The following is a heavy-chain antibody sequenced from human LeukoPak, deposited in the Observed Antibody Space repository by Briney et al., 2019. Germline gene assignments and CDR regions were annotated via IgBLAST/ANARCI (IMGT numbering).Heavy chain of an antibody. V-gene: IGHV4-34*01. CDR2: INHSGST. D-gene: IGHD1-20*01. Sequence: PSETLSLTCAVYGGSFSGYYWSWIRQPPGKGLEWIGEINHSGSTNYNPSLKSRVTISVDTSKNQFSLKLSSVTAADTAVYYCARDGITGSRNYYYYMDVWGKGTTVTVSS. CDR3: ARDGITGSRNYYYYMDV. CDR1: GGSFSGYY. J-gene: IGHJ6*03.